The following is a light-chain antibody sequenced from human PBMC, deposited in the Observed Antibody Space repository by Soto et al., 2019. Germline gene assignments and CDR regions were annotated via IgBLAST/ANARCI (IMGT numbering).Light chain of an antibody. CDR2: GAS. Sequence: EIVLTQSPATLSLSPVERATLSCRSSQSVSSSYLAWYQQKPGQAPRLIIYGASSRATGIQDRFSGSGSGTDFTLTISGLEPEEFAVYYCQQYGSSPFTFGKGTRLEIK. V-gene: IGKV3-20*01. CDR1: QSVSSSY. J-gene: IGKJ5*01. CDR3: QQYGSSPFT.